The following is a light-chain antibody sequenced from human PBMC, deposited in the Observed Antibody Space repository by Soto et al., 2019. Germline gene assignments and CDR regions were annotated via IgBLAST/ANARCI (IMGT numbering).Light chain of an antibody. V-gene: IGKV3-11*01. Sequence: EMVLTQSPATLSLSPGESATLSCRASQNVGLNFAWDQQKSGQPPRVLIHTASSRATGIPARFSGSGSRTDFTLTISSLEPEDIAIYYCQESGRWPRDTFGGGTKVEMK. CDR2: TAS. CDR3: QESGRWPRDT. J-gene: IGKJ4*01. CDR1: QNVGLN.